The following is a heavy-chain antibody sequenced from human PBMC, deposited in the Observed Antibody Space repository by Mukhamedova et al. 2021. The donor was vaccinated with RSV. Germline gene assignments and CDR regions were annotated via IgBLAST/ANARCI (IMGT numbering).Heavy chain of an antibody. V-gene: IGHV4-61*07. CDR3: ARPRDLKSSTNAFDI. CDR2: IYYSGST. CDR1: GTYY. Sequence: GTYYWSWIRQPPGKGLEWIGYIYYSGSTHYTPSLRSRVTMSADPSKNQFSLKLSSVTAADTAVYYCARPRDLKSSTNAFDIWGQGTM. J-gene: IGHJ3*02. D-gene: IGHD6-13*01.